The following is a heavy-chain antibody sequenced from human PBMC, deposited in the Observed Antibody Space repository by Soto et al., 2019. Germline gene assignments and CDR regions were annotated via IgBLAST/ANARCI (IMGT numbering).Heavy chain of an antibody. CDR2: MVLSDSYT. CDR1: GYSFTSYW. J-gene: IGHJ6*02. CDR3: ASYSIDYYYYGMDV. V-gene: IGHV5-10-1*01. Sequence: PGESLKISCKGSGYSFTSYWISWLRQMPGKGLEWMGRMVLSDSYTPYSRSFQGQVTISAEKSISTAYLQRSSLKASDTAMYYCASYSIDYYYYGMDVWGQGTKVTVSS. D-gene: IGHD4-4*01.